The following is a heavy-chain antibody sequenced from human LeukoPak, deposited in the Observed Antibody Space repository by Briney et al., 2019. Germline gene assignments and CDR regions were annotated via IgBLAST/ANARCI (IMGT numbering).Heavy chain of an antibody. J-gene: IGHJ4*02. D-gene: IGHD6-13*01. Sequence: PSETLSFTCAVYGESFSGYYWSWIRQPPGKGLEWIGEVNHSGSTNYNPSLKSRVTISVDTSKNQFSLKLSSVTAADTGVYYCARAEITAAGVPFDYWGQGTLVTVSS. CDR1: GESFSGYY. CDR3: ARAEITAAGVPFDY. V-gene: IGHV4-34*01. CDR2: VNHSGST.